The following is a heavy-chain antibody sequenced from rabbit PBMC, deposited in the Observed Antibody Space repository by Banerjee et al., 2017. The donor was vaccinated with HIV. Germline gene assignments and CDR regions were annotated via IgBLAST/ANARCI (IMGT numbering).Heavy chain of an antibody. V-gene: IGHV1S45*01. CDR2: IYSGSSGST. CDR3: ARSYVGSNYAFDP. CDR1: GFSFSSSYW. D-gene: IGHD4-2*01. Sequence: QQQLEESGGGLVQPEGSLTLTCTASGFSFSSSYWICWVRQAPGKGLEWIACIYSGSSGSTYYANWAKGRFTISKTSSTTVTPQMTGLTDADTATYFCARSYVGSNYAFDPWGPGTLVTVS. J-gene: IGHJ2*01.